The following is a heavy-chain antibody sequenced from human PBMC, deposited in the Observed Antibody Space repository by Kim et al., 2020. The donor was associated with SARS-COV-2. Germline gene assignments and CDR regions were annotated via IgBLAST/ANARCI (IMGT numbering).Heavy chain of an antibody. D-gene: IGHD1-26*01. Sequence: GGSLRLSCAASGFSVNSNFMTWVRQAEVKGLEWVSVMYSGGNTYYADSVKGRFTISRDISNNTIDLHMSSLRVEDTATYYCARGESSFPTCGYADYWGQG. CDR1: GFSVNSNF. CDR2: MYSGGNT. CDR3: ARGESSFPTCGYADY. J-gene: IGHJ4*02. V-gene: IGHV3-53*05.